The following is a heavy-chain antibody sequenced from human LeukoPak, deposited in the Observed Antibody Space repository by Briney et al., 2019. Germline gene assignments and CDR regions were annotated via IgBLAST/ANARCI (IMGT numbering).Heavy chain of an antibody. J-gene: IGHJ6*03. D-gene: IGHD1-7*01. CDR2: INPSDGST. V-gene: IGHV1-46*01. Sequence: ASVKVSCKASGYTFTSYYMHWVRQAPGQGLEWMGIINPSDGSTSYAQKFQGRVTITTDESTSTAYMELSSLRSEDTAVYYCASLPTETTRYYYYYRDVWGKGTTVTVSS. CDR3: ASLPTETTRYYYYYRDV. CDR1: GYTFTSYY.